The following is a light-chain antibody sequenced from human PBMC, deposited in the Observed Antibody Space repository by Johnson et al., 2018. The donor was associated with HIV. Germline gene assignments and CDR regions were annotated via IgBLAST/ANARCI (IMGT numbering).Light chain of an antibody. Sequence: QSVLTQPPSVSAAPGHQVTISCSGSSSNIANNYVSWYQQFPGTAPKLLIYENNKRPSGIPDRFSGSKSGTSTTLGITGLQTGDEADYYCGTWDSSLCAEVFGTGTKVTVL. J-gene: IGLJ1*01. CDR1: SSNIANNY. V-gene: IGLV1-51*02. CDR3: GTWDSSLCAEV. CDR2: ENN.